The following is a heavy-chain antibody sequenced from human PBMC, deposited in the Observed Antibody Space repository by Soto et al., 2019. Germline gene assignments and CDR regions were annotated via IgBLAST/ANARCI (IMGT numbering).Heavy chain of an antibody. Sequence: PSETLSLTCTVSGASIGSSYCSWIRHPPRKGLESMGYIFYSGSTNDSPSRNSRVSITIGTSNNQVSLNLSSVTAADTAGAYCEWVYPVTPLDYWGQGMLVSVSS. V-gene: IGHV4-59*01. CDR1: GASIGSSY. CDR2: IFYSGST. D-gene: IGHD4-17*01. J-gene: IGHJ4*01. CDR3: EWVYPVTPLDY.